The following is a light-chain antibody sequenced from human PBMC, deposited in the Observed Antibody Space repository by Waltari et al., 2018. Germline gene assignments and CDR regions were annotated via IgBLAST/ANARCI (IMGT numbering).Light chain of an antibody. J-gene: IGKJ1*01. CDR3: QQYNNWK. CDR2: GAS. Sequence: EIVMTQSPATLSVSPGERATLSCRASQSVSNNLAWYQQKPGQAPRLLIYGASTRATGIPARFSGSGSGTEFTLTISSLQSEDFAVYYCQQYNNWKFGQGTKVEIK. CDR1: QSVSNN. V-gene: IGKV3-15*01.